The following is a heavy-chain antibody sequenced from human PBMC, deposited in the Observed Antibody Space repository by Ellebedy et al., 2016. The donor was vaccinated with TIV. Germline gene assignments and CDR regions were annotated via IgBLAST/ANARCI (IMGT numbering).Heavy chain of an antibody. Sequence: ASVKVSXXASGYTFSNYDINWARQAPGQGLEWMGCISAHNGNTNYAQKVQGRLTMTTDTSTSTAYMELRSLRSDDTAVYFCASSLEAWYGDWGQGTLVTVSS. CDR3: ASSLEAWYGD. CDR1: GYTFSNYD. D-gene: IGHD2-15*01. V-gene: IGHV1-18*01. J-gene: IGHJ4*02. CDR2: ISAHNGNT.